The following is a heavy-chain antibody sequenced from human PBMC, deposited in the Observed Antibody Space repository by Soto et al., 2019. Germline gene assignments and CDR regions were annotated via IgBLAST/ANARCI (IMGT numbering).Heavy chain of an antibody. V-gene: IGHV4-38-2*01. CDR1: GYSIASGYY. CDR3: ARTFDYYGMDV. CDR2: IYHAGSV. J-gene: IGHJ6*02. Sequence: ETLSLTCAVSGYSIASGYYWAWIRQSPGKGLEWIGSIYHAGSVYYNPSRNSRVAVSLDTSKNHFSLKLTSVTAADTAVYYCARTFDYYGMDVWGQGTTVTVSS.